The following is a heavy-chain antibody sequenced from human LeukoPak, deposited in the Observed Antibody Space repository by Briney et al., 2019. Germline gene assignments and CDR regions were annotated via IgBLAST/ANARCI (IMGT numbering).Heavy chain of an antibody. CDR2: TYYRSKWNN. Sequence: SQTLSLTCAISGDSVSSNSVAWNWIRQSPSRGLEWLGRTYYRSKWNNEYAESVGSRITINPDTSKNQFSLQLDSVTPEDTAVYYCARERYYFDYWGQGTLVTVSS. CDR3: ARERYYFDY. CDR1: GDSVSSNSVA. J-gene: IGHJ4*02. V-gene: IGHV6-1*01.